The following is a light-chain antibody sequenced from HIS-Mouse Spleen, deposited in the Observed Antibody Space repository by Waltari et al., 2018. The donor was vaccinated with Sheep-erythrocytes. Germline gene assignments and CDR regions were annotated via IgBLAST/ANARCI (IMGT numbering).Light chain of an antibody. Sequence: QSALTQPPSASGSPGQSVPIPCTGTSSDLGGYNHGSWYQQHPGNAPKLMIYEFSKRPSGVPDRFSGSKSGNTASLTVSGLQAEDEADYYCSSYAGSNNWVFGGGTKLTVL. CDR3: SSYAGSNNWV. CDR2: EFS. CDR1: SSDLGGYNH. V-gene: IGLV2-8*01. J-gene: IGLJ3*02.